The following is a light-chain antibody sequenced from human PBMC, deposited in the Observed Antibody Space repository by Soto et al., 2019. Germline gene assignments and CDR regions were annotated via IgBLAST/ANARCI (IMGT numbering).Light chain of an antibody. J-gene: IGKJ1*01. CDR3: LQDYNYPWT. CDR2: TAS. CDR1: QGIRND. V-gene: IGKV1-6*01. Sequence: AIQMTQSPSSLSASVGDRVTITCRASQGIRNDLGWYQQKPGKAPKLLIFTASNLHSGVPSRFSGSGSGTDFTLTISSLQPEDFATYYCLQDYNYPWTFGQGTKVEIK.